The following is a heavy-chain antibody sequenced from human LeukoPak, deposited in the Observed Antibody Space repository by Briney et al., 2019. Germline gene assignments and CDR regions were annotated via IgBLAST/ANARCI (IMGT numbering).Heavy chain of an antibody. CDR1: GYTFTRYY. V-gene: IGHV1-46*01. Sequence: ASVKVSCKASGYTFTRYYVHWVRQAPGQGLEWMGIINLSGGSTGYAQKFQGRVTMTRDTSTSTVYMELSSLRSEDTAVYYCARLSRESSGYYCFDYWGQGTLVTVSS. CDR2: INLSGGST. CDR3: ARLSRESSGYYCFDY. J-gene: IGHJ4*02. D-gene: IGHD3-22*01.